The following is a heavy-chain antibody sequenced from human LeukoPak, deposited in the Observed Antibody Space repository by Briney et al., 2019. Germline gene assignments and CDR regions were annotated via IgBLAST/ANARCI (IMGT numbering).Heavy chain of an antibody. CDR2: TNHSGST. CDR3: ARGLTMVRGVITNYYYYGMDV. J-gene: IGHJ6*02. Sequence: SETLSLTCAVYGGSFSGYYWSWIRQPPGKGLEWIGETNHSGSTNYNPSLKSRVTISVDTSKNQFSLKLSSVTAADPAVYYCARGLTMVRGVITNYYYYGMDVWGQGTTVTVSS. V-gene: IGHV4-34*01. CDR1: GGSFSGYY. D-gene: IGHD3-10*01.